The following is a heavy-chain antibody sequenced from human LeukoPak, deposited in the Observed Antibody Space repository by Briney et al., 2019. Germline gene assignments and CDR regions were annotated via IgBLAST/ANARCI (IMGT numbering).Heavy chain of an antibody. Sequence: GASVKVSCKASGYTFTGYYMHWVRQAPGQGLEWMGWINPNSGGTNYAQKFQGRVTMTRDTSISTAYMELSRLRSDDTAVYYCARGPRIAVAGTKRPYYYYYMDVWGKGTTVTISS. V-gene: IGHV1-2*02. J-gene: IGHJ6*03. D-gene: IGHD6-19*01. CDR3: ARGPRIAVAGTKRPYYYYYMDV. CDR2: INPNSGGT. CDR1: GYTFTGYY.